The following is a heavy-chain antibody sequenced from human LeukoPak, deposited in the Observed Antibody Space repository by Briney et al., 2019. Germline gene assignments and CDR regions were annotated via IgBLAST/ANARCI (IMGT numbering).Heavy chain of an antibody. D-gene: IGHD5-24*01. Sequence: GGSLRLSCAASGFTFSSHSMNWVRQAPGKGLEWLSYIDSGSGNIYYRDSVKGRFTISRDNAQDSLYLQMDSLRDEDTAVYYCAREDDGWGPNTLDVWGQGTVVTVSS. V-gene: IGHV3-48*02. J-gene: IGHJ3*01. CDR1: GFTFSSHS. CDR2: IDSGSGNI. CDR3: AREDDGWGPNTLDV.